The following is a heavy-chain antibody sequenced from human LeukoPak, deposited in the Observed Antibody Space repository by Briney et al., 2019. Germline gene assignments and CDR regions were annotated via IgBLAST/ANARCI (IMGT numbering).Heavy chain of an antibody. CDR3: AREFY. Sequence: GGSLRLSCAGSGFTFSSFWMSWVRQAPGKGLEWVANIKEDGSEKYYVDSVKGRFTISRDNAKNSLYLQMNSLRADDTAVYYCAREFYWGQGALVPVS. CDR2: IKEDGSEK. V-gene: IGHV3-7*03. CDR1: GFTFSSFW. J-gene: IGHJ4*02.